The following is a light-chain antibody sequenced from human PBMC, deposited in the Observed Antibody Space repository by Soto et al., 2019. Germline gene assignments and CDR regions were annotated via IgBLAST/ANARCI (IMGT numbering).Light chain of an antibody. Sequence: EIVLTQSPGTLSLSPGERATLSCTASQSVSNSFLAWYQQKPGQPPRLLIYSASSRATGIPDRFSGSGSGTDFTLTISRLEPEELAVYFCQQYGISPQTFGHGTKVEIK. CDR3: QQYGISPQT. J-gene: IGKJ1*01. CDR1: QSVSNSF. CDR2: SAS. V-gene: IGKV3-20*01.